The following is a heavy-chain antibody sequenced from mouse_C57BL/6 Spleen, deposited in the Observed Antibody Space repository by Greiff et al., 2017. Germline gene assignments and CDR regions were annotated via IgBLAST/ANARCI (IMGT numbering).Heavy chain of an antibody. V-gene: IGHV1-82*01. CDR1: GYAFSSSW. CDR3: ERAATARYFDV. CDR2: IYPGDGDT. J-gene: IGHJ1*03. D-gene: IGHD1-2*01. Sequence: QVQLQQSGPELVKPGASVKIFCKASGYAFSSSWMNWVKQRPGKGLEWIGRIYPGDGDTNYNGKFKGKATLTADKSSSTAYMQLSSLTSEDSAVYFCERAATARYFDVWGTGTTVTVSS.